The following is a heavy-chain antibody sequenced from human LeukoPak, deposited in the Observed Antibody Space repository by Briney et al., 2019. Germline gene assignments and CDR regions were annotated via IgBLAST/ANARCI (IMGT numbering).Heavy chain of an antibody. CDR1: GFTFSSYG. Sequence: GGSLRLSCAASGFTFSSYGMSWVRQAPGKGLEWVSAISGSGGSTYYADSVKGRFTISRDNSKNTLYLQTNSLRAEDTAVYYCAKFPPDSGNVDYWGQGTLVTVSS. D-gene: IGHD1-26*01. V-gene: IGHV3-23*01. CDR3: AKFPPDSGNVDY. J-gene: IGHJ4*02. CDR2: ISGSGGST.